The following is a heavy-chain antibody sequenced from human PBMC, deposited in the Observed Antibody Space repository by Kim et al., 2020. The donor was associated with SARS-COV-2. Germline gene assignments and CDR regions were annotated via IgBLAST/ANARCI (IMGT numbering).Heavy chain of an antibody. CDR3: ARSYCSGGSCYSGYFQH. Sequence: RKSRVTISVDTSKNQFSLKLSSVTAADTAVYYCARSYCSGGSCYSGYFQHWGQGTLVTVSS. J-gene: IGHJ1*01. D-gene: IGHD2-15*01. V-gene: IGHV4-39*07.